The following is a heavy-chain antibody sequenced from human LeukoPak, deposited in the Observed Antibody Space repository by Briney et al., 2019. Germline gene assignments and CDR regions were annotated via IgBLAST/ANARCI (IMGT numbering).Heavy chain of an antibody. V-gene: IGHV4-34*01. CDR1: GGSFCGYY. CDR2: INHSGST. J-gene: IGHJ3*02. D-gene: IGHD1-26*01. Sequence: SETLSLTCAVYGGSFCGYYWSWIRQPPGKGLEWIGEINHSGSTNYNPSLKSRVTISVDKSKNQFSLKLRSVTAADTAVYYCARDKFPLVGATGDDGFDIWGQGTMVTVSS. CDR3: ARDKFPLVGATGDDGFDI.